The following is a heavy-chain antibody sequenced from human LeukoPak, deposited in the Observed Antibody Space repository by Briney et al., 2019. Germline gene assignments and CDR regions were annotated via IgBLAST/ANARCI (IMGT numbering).Heavy chain of an antibody. J-gene: IGHJ3*02. D-gene: IGHD3-22*01. CDR2: INPNSGGT. Sequence: ASVKVSCKASGYTFTGYYMHWVRQAPGQGLEWMGWINPNSGGTNYAQKFQGRVTMTRDTSISTAHMELSRLRSDDTAVYYCATYSYDSSGRDAFDIWGQGTMVTVSS. CDR3: ATYSYDSSGRDAFDI. V-gene: IGHV1-2*02. CDR1: GYTFTGYY.